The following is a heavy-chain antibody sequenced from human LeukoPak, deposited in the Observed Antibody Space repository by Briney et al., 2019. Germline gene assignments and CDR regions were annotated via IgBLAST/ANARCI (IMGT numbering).Heavy chain of an antibody. V-gene: IGHV4-61*02. CDR1: GGSISSGSYY. CDR3: ARDICGGDCLNRGDAFDI. D-gene: IGHD2-21*02. Sequence: KASETLSLTCTVSGGSISSGSYYWSWIRQPAGKGLEWIGRIYTSGSTNYNPSLKSRVTISVDTSKNQFSLKLSSVTAADTAVYYCARDICGGDCLNRGDAFDIWGQGTMVTVSS. CDR2: IYTSGST. J-gene: IGHJ3*02.